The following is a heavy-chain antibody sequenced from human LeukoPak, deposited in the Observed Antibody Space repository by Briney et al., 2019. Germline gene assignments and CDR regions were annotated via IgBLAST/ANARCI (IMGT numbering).Heavy chain of an antibody. Sequence: GGSLRLSCAASGFTFSNYAMHWVRQAPGEGLEYVSGISSNGGSTYYAESVKDRFTISRDNSKNTIQLQMGSLRAEDMAVYYCASGGTGSYWVYIDYWGQGTLVTASS. CDR3: ASGGTGSYWVYIDY. CDR2: ISSNGGST. V-gene: IGHV3-64*02. J-gene: IGHJ4*02. CDR1: GFTFSNYA. D-gene: IGHD3-10*01.